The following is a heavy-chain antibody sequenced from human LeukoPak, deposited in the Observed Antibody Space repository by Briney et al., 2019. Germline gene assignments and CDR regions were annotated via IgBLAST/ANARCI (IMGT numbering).Heavy chain of an antibody. D-gene: IGHD1-14*01. CDR2: KYYSGST. V-gene: IGHV4-30-4*07. J-gene: IGHJ5*02. Sequence: SQTLSHTCAVSGGSIYSGGYSWSWIRQPPGKGLEWIGYKYYSGSTYYNPSLKSRVTISVDTSKNQFSLKLGSVTAADTAVYYCASRGGIHTGWFDPWGQGTLVTVSS. CDR3: ASRGGIHTGWFDP. CDR1: GGSIYSGGYS.